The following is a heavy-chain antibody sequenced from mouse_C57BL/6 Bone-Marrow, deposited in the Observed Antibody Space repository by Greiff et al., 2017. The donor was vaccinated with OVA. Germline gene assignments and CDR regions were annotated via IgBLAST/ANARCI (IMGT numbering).Heavy chain of an antibody. J-gene: IGHJ4*01. CDR2: IRLKSDNYAT. Sequence: EVNVVESGGGLVQPGGSMKLSCVASGFTFSNYWMNWVRQSPEKGLEWVAQIRLKSDNYATHYAESVKGRFTISRDDSKSSVYLQMNNLRAEDTGIYYCTGTGLGGAMDYWGQGTSVTVSS. CDR3: TGTGLGGAMDY. V-gene: IGHV6-3*01. CDR1: GFTFSNYW. D-gene: IGHD2-4*01.